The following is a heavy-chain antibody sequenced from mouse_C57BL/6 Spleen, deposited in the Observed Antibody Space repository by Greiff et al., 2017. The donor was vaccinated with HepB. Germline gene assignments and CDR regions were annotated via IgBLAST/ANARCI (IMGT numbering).Heavy chain of an antibody. CDR2: INYDGSST. D-gene: IGHD2-10*01. CDR3: ARDSYYGNSPNYFDY. CDR1: GFTFSDYY. Sequence: EVHLVESEGGLVQPGSSMKLSCTASGFTFSDYYMAWVRQVPEKGLEWVANINYDGSSTYYLDSLKSRFIISRDNAKNILYLQMSSLKSEDTATYYCARDSYYGNSPNYFDYWGQGTTLTVSS. J-gene: IGHJ2*01. V-gene: IGHV5-16*01.